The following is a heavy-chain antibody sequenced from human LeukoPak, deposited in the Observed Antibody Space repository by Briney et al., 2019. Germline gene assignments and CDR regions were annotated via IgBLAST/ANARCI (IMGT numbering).Heavy chain of an antibody. CDR2: IGGSGAST. J-gene: IGHJ4*02. CDR1: GFTFSSYA. V-gene: IGHV3-23*01. D-gene: IGHD2-21*01. Sequence: GGSLRLSCVVSGFTFSSYAMNWVRQAPGKGREGVSDIGGSGASTFYADSVKGRFTISRDNSKNTLYLQSNTLRVEDTAIYYCAKARIIGVGWAQFDSWGQGSLVTVSS. CDR3: AKARIIGVGWAQFDS.